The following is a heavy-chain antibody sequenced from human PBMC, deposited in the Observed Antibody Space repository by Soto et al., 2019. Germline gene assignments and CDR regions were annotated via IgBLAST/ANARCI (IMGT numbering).Heavy chain of an antibody. V-gene: IGHV3-9*01. CDR3: TKRRSARPGFDAFDL. J-gene: IGHJ3*01. Sequence: GGSLRLSCAISGFSVSSNYLSWVRQAPGKGLEWVAGISGDSGSSGYADSVRGRFTVSRDNAKNSLFLQMSSLGPEDTALYYCTKRRSARPGFDAFDLWGQGTMVTV. CDR1: GFSVSSNY. CDR2: ISGDSGSS.